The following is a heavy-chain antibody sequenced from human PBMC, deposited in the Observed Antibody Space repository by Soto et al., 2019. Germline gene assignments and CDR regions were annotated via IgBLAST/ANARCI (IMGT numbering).Heavy chain of an antibody. J-gene: IGHJ4*02. D-gene: IGHD4-17*01. V-gene: IGHV3-48*02. CDR3: ARDSNTEFDS. Sequence: EVQLVESGGDLVQAGGSLRLSCAASRFAFSSAGMNWVRQAPGKGLEWLSYITGSSDSIHYADSVKGRFTISRDNARSSLYLQMNRLRDEDTAIYYCARDSNTEFDSWGQGTLVIVSS. CDR2: ITGSSDSI. CDR1: RFAFSSAG.